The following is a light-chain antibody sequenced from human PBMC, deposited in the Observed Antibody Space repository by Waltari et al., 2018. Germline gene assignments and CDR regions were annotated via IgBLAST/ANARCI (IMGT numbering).Light chain of an antibody. J-gene: IGLJ1*01. CDR1: SGYSNYK. CDR2: GGTGGIVG. V-gene: IGLV9-49*03. Sequence: QPVLTQPPSASASLGAPVTLTCTPTSGYSNYKVDWYPQRPGKGPRFVMRGGTGGIVGSKGDGIPDRFSVLGSGLNRYLTIKNIQEEDESDYHCGADHGSGSSFVYVFGTGTKVTVL. CDR3: GADHGSGSSFVYV.